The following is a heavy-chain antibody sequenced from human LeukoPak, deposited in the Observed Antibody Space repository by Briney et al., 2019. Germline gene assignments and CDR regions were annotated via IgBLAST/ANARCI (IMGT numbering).Heavy chain of an antibody. J-gene: IGHJ6*03. D-gene: IGHD1-26*01. CDR3: AKGRGWEASYYYYYMDV. V-gene: IGHV3-30*02. CDR2: IRYDGSNK. CDR1: GFTFSSYG. Sequence: GGSLRLSCAASGFTFSSYGIHWVRQAPGKGLEWVAFIRYDGSNKYYTDSVKGRFTISRDNSKNTLYLQMNSLRAEDTAVYYCAKGRGWEASYYYYYMDVWGKGTTVTISS.